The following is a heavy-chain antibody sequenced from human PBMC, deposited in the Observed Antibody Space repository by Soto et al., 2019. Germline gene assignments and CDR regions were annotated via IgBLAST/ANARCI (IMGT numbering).Heavy chain of an antibody. CDR1: GFTFSSYW. CDR2: IKQDGSEK. CDR3: ARVAQLGAFDI. J-gene: IGHJ3*02. V-gene: IGHV3-7*01. Sequence: GESLKISCAASGFTFSSYWMSWVRQAPGKGLEWVANIKQDGSEKYYVDSVKGRFTISRDNAKNSLYLQMNSLRAEDTAVYYCARVAQLGAFDIWGQGTMVTVSS. D-gene: IGHD6-6*01.